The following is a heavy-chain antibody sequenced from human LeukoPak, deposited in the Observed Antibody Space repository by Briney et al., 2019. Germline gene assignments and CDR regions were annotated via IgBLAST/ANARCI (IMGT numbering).Heavy chain of an antibody. J-gene: IGHJ4*02. V-gene: IGHV1-46*03. CDR1: GYTFTSYY. D-gene: IGHD3-22*01. CDR2: INPSGGST. CDR3: ARASDSSGYYAPQHYFDY. Sequence: VASVKVSCKASGYTFTSYYMHWVRQAPGQGLEWMGIINPSGGSTSYAQKFQGRVTMTRDTSTSTVYMELSSLRSADTAVYYCARASDSSGYYAPQHYFDYWGQGTLVTVSS.